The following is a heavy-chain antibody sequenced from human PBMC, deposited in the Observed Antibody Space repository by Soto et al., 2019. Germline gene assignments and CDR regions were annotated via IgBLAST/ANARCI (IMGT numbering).Heavy chain of an antibody. V-gene: IGHV1-3*01. Sequence: ASVKVSCKASGYTFTSYAMHWVRQAPGQRLEWMGWINAGNGNTKYSQKFQGRVTITRDTSASTAYMELSSLRSEDTAVYYCARGSGWYPPFAYWGQGSLVTVSS. CDR3: ARGSGWYPPFAY. CDR1: GYTFTSYA. CDR2: INAGNGNT. D-gene: IGHD6-19*01. J-gene: IGHJ4*02.